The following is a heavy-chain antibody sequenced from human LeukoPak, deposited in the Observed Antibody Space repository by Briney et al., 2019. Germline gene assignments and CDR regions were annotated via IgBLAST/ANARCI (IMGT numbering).Heavy chain of an antibody. CDR3: ARDPGLAAAGTNVDY. D-gene: IGHD6-13*01. V-gene: IGHV3-30*02. Sequence: GGSLRLSCAASGFTFSSYGMHWVRQAPGKGLEWVAFIRYDGSNKYYADSVKGRFTISRDNSKNTLYLQMNSLRVEDTAVYYCARDPGLAAAGTNVDYWGQGTLVTVSS. CDR2: IRYDGSNK. J-gene: IGHJ4*02. CDR1: GFTFSSYG.